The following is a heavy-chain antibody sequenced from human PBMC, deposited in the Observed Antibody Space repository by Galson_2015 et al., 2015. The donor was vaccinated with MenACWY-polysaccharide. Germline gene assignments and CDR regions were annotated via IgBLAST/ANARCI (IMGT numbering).Heavy chain of an antibody. V-gene: IGHV3-11*01. D-gene: IGHD2-2*01. CDR3: ARGYCSSTSCYGPQEDEHDY. CDR1: GFTFSDYY. Sequence: SLRLSCAASGFTFSDYYMSWIRQAPGKGLEWVSYISSSGSTIYYADSVKGRFTISRDNAKNSLYLQMNSLRAEDTAVYYCARGYCSSTSCYGPQEDEHDYWGQGTRVTVSS. CDR2: ISSSGSTI. J-gene: IGHJ4*02.